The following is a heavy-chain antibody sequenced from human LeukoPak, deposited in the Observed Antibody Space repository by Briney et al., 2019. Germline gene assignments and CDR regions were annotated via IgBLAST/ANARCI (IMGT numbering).Heavy chain of an antibody. Sequence: PGGSLRLSCAASGFTFSDYHMSWIRQAPGKGLEWVSYISRSGSTIYYADSVKGRFIISRDNAKNSLYLQMNSLRAEDTAVYFXXXXXANDWYFDLWGRGTLVTVSS. D-gene: IGHD4/OR15-4a*01. J-gene: IGHJ2*01. CDR2: ISRSGSTI. V-gene: IGHV3-11*01. CDR1: GFTFSDYH. CDR3: XXXXANDWYFDL.